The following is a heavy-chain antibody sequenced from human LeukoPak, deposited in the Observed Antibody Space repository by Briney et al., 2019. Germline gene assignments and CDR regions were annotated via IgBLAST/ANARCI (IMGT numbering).Heavy chain of an antibody. CDR2: INPNSGGT. J-gene: IGHJ4*02. CDR1: GYTFTGYY. V-gene: IGHV1-2*02. Sequence: ASVKVSCKASGYTFTGYYMHWVRQAPGQGLEWMGWINPNSGGTNYAQRFQGRVTMTRDTSISTAYTELSRLRSDDTAVYYCATLSGNSWEYYFDYWGQGTLVTVSS. D-gene: IGHD1-26*01. CDR3: ATLSGNSWEYYFDY.